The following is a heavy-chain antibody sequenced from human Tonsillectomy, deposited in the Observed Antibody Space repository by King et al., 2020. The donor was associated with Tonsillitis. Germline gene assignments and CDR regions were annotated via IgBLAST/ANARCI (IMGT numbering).Heavy chain of an antibody. CDR3: AGLREGYCSSTSCYTPLTVADAFDI. CDR1: GGSISSSSYY. D-gene: IGHD2-2*02. Sequence: QLQESGPGLVKPSETLSLTCTVSGGSISSSSYYWGWIRQPPGKGLEWIGSIYYSGSTYYNPSLKSRVTISVDTSKNQFSLKLRPVTAADTAVYYCAGLREGYCSSTSCYTPLTVADAFDIWGQGTMVTVSS. CDR2: IYYSGST. V-gene: IGHV4-39*01. J-gene: IGHJ3*02.